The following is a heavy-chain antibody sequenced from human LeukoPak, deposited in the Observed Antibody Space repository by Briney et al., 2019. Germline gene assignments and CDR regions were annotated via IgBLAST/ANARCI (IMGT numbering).Heavy chain of an antibody. CDR2: ISYDGSNK. Sequence: PGRSLRLSCAASGFTFSSYAMHWVRQAPGKGLEWVAVISYDGSNKYYADSVKGRFTISRDNSKNTLYLQMNSLRAEDTAVYYCARGYSSTNWGQGTLVTVSS. V-gene: IGHV3-30-3*01. J-gene: IGHJ4*02. D-gene: IGHD5-18*01. CDR1: GFTFSSYA. CDR3: ARGYSSTN.